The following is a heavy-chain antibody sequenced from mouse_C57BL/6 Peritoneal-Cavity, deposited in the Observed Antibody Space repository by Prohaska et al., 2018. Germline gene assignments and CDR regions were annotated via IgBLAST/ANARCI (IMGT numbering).Heavy chain of an antibody. CDR3: ARSGAMDY. Sequence: QVQLQQPGAELVKPGASVKLSCQASGYTFTSYWMHWVKQRPGRGLEWIGRIEPNSGGTKYNEKFKRKATLTVDKPSSTAYMQLSSLTSEDSAVYYCARSGAMDYWGQGTPVTVSS. V-gene: IGHV1-72*01. D-gene: IGHD3-1*01. J-gene: IGHJ4*01. CDR1: GYTFTSYW. CDR2: IEPNSGGT.